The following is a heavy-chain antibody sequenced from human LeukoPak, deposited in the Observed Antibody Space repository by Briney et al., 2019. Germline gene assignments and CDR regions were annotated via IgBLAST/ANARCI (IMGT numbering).Heavy chain of an antibody. CDR2: ISYDGSNK. CDR1: GFTFSNFG. D-gene: IGHD3-22*01. J-gene: IGHJ4*02. V-gene: IGHV3-30*03. Sequence: GGSLRLSCAASGFTFSNFGMHWVRQAPGKGLEWVAVISYDGSNKYYADSVKGRFTISRDNAENTLYLQMNSLRVEDTAVYYCVRSAFHAGSGNYYDYWGQGTLVTVSS. CDR3: VRSAFHAGSGNYYDY.